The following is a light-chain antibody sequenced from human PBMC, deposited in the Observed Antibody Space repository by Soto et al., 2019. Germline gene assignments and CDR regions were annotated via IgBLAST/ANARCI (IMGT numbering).Light chain of an antibody. CDR3: CSYAGANTWL. V-gene: IGLV2-23*01. CDR2: EGS. CDR1: NIDVESYNI. J-gene: IGLJ1*01. Sequence: QSALTQPASVSGSPGQSITISCTGTNIDVESYNIVYWYQQHPGRAPKLMIFEGSKRPSGVSNRFSGSKSGNTASLTISGLQAEDEADYYCCSYAGANTWLFGTGTKLTVL.